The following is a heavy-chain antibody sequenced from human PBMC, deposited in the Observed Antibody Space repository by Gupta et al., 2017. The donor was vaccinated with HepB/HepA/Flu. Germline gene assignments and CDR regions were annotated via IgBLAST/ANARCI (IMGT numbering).Heavy chain of an antibody. CDR3: ARVEYSSSLRRGPLDY. D-gene: IGHD6-6*01. CDR1: GDSVSSKSAA. CDR2: TYYRSKWYN. V-gene: IGHV6-1*01. Sequence: QVQLQQSGPGLVKLSQTLSLTCAISGDSVSSKSAAWNWIRQSPSRGLEWLGRTYYRSKWYNDYAVSVKSRITINPDTYKNQCSLQLNSVTPEDTAVYYCARVEYSSSLRRGPLDYWGQGTLVTVSS. J-gene: IGHJ4*02.